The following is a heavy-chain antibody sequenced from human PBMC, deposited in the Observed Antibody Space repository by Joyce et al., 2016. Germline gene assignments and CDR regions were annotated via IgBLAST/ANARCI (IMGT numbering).Heavy chain of an antibody. Sequence: QVRLMEPGGAVAQPGTALRLSCVFSGVSFRSYGMHWVRQGPGKGLEWVAAVSFDGGDQNYAASVKGRFSISRDNSKNIVYLQMSSLISGDTGVYYCAKMKNRGYSYVVFDFWGQGTLVTVSP. CDR2: VSFDGGDQ. D-gene: IGHD5-12*01. J-gene: IGHJ4*02. CDR3: AKMKNRGYSYVVFDF. CDR1: GVSFRSYG. V-gene: IGHV3-30*18.